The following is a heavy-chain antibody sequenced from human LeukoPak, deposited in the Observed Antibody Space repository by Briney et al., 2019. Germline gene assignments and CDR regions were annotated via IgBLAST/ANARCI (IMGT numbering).Heavy chain of an antibody. CDR1: GFIFSDYY. CDR2: ISSSSGYK. J-gene: IGHJ3*02. CDR3: ARVQIAATDIDAFDI. Sequence: PGGSLRLSCAASGFIFSDYYMSWIRQTPEKGLEWLSYISSSSGYKNYADSVKGRFTISRDNAKNSLYLQMNSLRVEDTAVYYCARVQIAATDIDAFDIWGQGTMVTVSS. V-gene: IGHV3-11*05. D-gene: IGHD6-25*01.